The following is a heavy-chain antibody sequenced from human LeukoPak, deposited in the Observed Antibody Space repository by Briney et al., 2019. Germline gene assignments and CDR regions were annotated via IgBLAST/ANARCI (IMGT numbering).Heavy chain of an antibody. J-gene: IGHJ4*02. Sequence: PGGSLRLSCAASGFTFSSYAMSWVRQAPGKGLEWVSSISGSGSSTYFADSVKGRFTISRDNSKNTLYLQVNSLRAEDTAVYYCAKDRMVRGVIPYYSDYWGQGTLVTVSS. CDR2: ISGSGSST. CDR1: GFTFSSYA. V-gene: IGHV3-23*01. D-gene: IGHD3-10*01. CDR3: AKDRMVRGVIPYYSDY.